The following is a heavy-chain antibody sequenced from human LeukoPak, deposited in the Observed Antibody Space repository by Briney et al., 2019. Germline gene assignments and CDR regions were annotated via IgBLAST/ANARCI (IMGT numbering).Heavy chain of an antibody. CDR2: IYTSGST. CDR3: ARGLSSWYDAEPETRSWFDP. J-gene: IGHJ5*02. CDR1: GVSISSYY. V-gene: IGHV4-4*07. Sequence: PSETLSLTCTVSGVSISSYYWTWIRQSAGKGLEWIGRIYTSGSTYYNPSLKSRVSMSVDTSKNQFSLKLSSVTAADTAVYYCARGLSSWYDAEPETRSWFDPWGQGTLVTVSS. D-gene: IGHD6-13*01.